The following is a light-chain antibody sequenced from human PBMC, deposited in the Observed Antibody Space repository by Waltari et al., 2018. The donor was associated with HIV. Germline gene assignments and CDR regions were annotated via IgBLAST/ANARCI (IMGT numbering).Light chain of an antibody. Sequence: IVMTQSTDSLAVSLGERATINCKSRQSVLYSSNNKNYLAWYQQKPGQPPKLLIYWASTRESGVPDRFSGSGSGTDFTLTISSLQAEDVAVYYCQQYYSTPHSFGQGTKLEIK. V-gene: IGKV4-1*01. J-gene: IGKJ2*03. CDR2: WAS. CDR1: QSVLYSSNNKNY. CDR3: QQYYSTPHS.